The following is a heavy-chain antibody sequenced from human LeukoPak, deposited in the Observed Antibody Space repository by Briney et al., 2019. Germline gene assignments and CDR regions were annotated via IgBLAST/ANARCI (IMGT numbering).Heavy chain of an antibody. V-gene: IGHV3-20*04. D-gene: IGHD2-15*01. CDR2: INWNGGST. J-gene: IGHJ4*02. Sequence: PGGSLRLSCAASGFTFDDYGMSWVRQTPGKGLEWVSGINWNGGSTGYADSVKGRFTISSDNDKNSLYLQMNSLRAEDTALYYCARVGSEEGYYFDYWGQGTLVTVSS. CDR1: GFTFDDYG. CDR3: ARVGSEEGYYFDY.